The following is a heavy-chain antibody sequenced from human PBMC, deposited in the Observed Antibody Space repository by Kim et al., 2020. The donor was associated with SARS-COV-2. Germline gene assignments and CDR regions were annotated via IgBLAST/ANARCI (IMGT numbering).Heavy chain of an antibody. D-gene: IGHD3-10*01. CDR1: GYTFTSYA. CDR2: INAGNGNT. V-gene: IGHV1-3*01. CDR3: ARLGVIGPYYYGSGSKNWFDP. J-gene: IGHJ5*02. Sequence: ASVKVSCKASGYTFTSYAMHWVRQAPGQRLEWMGWINAGNGNTKYSQKFQGRVTITRDTSASTAYMELSSLRSEDTAVYYCARLGVIGPYYYGSGSKNWFDPWGQGTLVTVSS.